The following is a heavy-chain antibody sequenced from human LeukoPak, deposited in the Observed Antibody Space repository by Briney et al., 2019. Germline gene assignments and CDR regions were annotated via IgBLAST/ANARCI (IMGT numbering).Heavy chain of an antibody. CDR3: ARDVGSLEVFDY. CDR2: INPNSGGT. V-gene: IGHV1-2*02. D-gene: IGHD3-10*01. CDR1: GYTFTGYY. J-gene: IGHJ4*02. Sequence: ASVKVSCKASGYTFTGYYMHWVRQAPGQGLEWMGWINPNSGGTNYAQKFQGGVTMTRDTSISTAYMELISLISDDTAVYYCARDVGSLEVFDYWGQGTLLTVSS.